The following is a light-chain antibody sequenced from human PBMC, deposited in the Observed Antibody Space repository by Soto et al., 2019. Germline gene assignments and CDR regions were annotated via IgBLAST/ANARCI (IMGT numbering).Light chain of an antibody. Sequence: QSVLTQPASVSGSPGQSITISCTGTSSDVGGYNYVSWYQQHPGKAPKLMIYDVSNRPSGVSNRFSGSKSGNTASLTISGLQAEEEADYYCSSYTSSSPLVLFGGGPKLTVL. V-gene: IGLV2-14*01. J-gene: IGLJ2*01. CDR1: SSDVGGYNY. CDR3: SSYTSSSPLVL. CDR2: DVS.